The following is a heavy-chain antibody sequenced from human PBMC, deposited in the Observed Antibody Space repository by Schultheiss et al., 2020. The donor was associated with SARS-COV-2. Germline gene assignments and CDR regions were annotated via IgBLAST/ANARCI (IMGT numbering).Heavy chain of an antibody. CDR2: IKQDGSEK. CDR3: AREEGGTGFDY. J-gene: IGHJ4*02. V-gene: IGHV3-7*01. CDR1: GFTFSNAW. Sequence: GESLKISCAASGFTFSNAWMSWVRQAPGKGLEWVANIKQDGSEKYYVDSVKGRFTISRDNAKNSLYLQMNSLRAEDTAVYYCAREEGGTGFDYWGQGTLVTVSS. D-gene: IGHD1-26*01.